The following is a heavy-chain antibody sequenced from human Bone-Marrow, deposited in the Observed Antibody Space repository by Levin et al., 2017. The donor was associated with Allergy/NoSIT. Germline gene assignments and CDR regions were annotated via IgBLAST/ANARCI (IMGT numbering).Heavy chain of an antibody. Sequence: GESLKISCAASGFTFSNYDIHWVRQATGKGLEWVSTIGTSGDTYYPGSVEGRFTISREDAKNSVYLQMNSLRAGDTAVYYCARGPPLAAGVFFDSWGQGALVTVSS. D-gene: IGHD6-13*01. J-gene: IGHJ4*02. CDR1: GFTFSNYD. V-gene: IGHV3-13*04. CDR2: IGTSGDT. CDR3: ARGPPLAAGVFFDS.